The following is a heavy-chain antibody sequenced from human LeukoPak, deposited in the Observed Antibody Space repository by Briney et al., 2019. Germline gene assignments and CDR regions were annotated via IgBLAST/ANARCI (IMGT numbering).Heavy chain of an antibody. D-gene: IGHD3-10*01. Sequence: PGGSLRLSCAASGFTFRSYSMNWVRQAPGKGLEWVSSISSSSSYIYYADSVKGRFTISRDNGKNSLYLQMNSLRGEDTAVYYCASSDGRGFGESYYYYYMDVWGKGTTVTVSS. V-gene: IGHV3-21*01. CDR2: ISSSSSYI. J-gene: IGHJ6*03. CDR3: ASSDGRGFGESYYYYYMDV. CDR1: GFTFRSYS.